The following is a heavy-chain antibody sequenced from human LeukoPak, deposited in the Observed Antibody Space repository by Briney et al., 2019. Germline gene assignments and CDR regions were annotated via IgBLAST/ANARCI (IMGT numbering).Heavy chain of an antibody. V-gene: IGHV1-8*01. CDR3: ARSYYYDSSGSLPYPFDY. Sequence: ASVKVSCKASGYTFTSYDINWVRQATGQGLEWMGWMNPNSGNTGYAQKFQGRVTMTRNTSISTAYMELSSLRSEDTAVYYCARSYYYDSSGSLPYPFDYWGQGTLITVSS. D-gene: IGHD3-22*01. J-gene: IGHJ4*02. CDR2: MNPNSGNT. CDR1: GYTFTSYD.